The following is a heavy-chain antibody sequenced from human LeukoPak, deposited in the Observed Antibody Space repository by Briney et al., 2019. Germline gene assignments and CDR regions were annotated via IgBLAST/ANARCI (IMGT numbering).Heavy chain of an antibody. D-gene: IGHD5-18*01. V-gene: IGHV4-39*01. CDR2: IYYSGST. Sequence: PSETLSLTCGSISGTHYWGWIRKPPGKGLEWIGSIYYSGSTYYNPSLKSRVAISVDTSRNQISLKLSSVTAADTAVYYCARHNPGYSYGPFDYWGQGTLVTVSS. CDR3: ARHNPGYSYGPFDY. CDR1: GSISGTHY. J-gene: IGHJ4*02.